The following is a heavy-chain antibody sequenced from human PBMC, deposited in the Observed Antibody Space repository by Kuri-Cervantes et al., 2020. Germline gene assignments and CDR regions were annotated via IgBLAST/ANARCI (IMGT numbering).Heavy chain of an antibody. J-gene: IGHJ3*02. CDR1: GFTFRSYD. V-gene: IGHV3-13*01. Sequence: GESLKISCAASGFTFRSYDMHWVRQATGKGLEWVSAIGTAGDTYYPGSVKGRFTISRENAKNSLYLQMNSLRAGDTAVYYCARAKTVTDAFDIWGQGTVVTVSS. D-gene: IGHD4-17*01. CDR3: ARAKTVTDAFDI. CDR2: IGTAGDT.